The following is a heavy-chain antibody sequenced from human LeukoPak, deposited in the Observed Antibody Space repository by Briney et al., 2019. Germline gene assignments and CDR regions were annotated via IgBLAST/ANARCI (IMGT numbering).Heavy chain of an antibody. CDR3: ARGRGYSYVN. CDR2: INHSGST. Sequence: SETLSLTCTVSGGSISSGDYYWSWIRQPPGKGLEWIGEINHSGSTNYNPSLKSRVTISVDTSKNQFSLKLSSVTAADTAVYYCARGRGYSYVNWGQGTLVTVSS. V-gene: IGHV4-39*07. J-gene: IGHJ4*02. CDR1: GGSISSGDYY. D-gene: IGHD5-18*01.